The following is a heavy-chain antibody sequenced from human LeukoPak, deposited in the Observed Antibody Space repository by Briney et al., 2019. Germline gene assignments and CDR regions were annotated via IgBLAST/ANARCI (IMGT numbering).Heavy chain of an antibody. CDR1: GFRFKNFA. D-gene: IGHD2-2*02. J-gene: IGHJ4*02. CDR2: ISASGGGA. CDR3: AKDVRRAEYCSATTCYTSSFDY. Sequence: PGGSLRLSCAASGFRFKNFAMTWVRQAPGKGLEWVSTISASGGGAYYADSVKGRFTISRDNSKDTLSLQMNTLRAEDTAVYYCAKDVRRAEYCSATTCYTSSFDYRGQGTLVTVSS. V-gene: IGHV3-23*01.